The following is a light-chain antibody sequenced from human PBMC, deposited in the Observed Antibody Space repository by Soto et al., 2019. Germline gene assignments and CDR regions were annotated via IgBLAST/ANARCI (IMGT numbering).Light chain of an antibody. V-gene: IGKV3-15*01. CDR3: QQYDNWPRT. Sequence: EIVMTQSPATLSVSPGGRATLSCRASQSVSSSLAWYQQKPGQAPRLLIYGASARATGIPARFSGSGSGTEFTLTISGLQSEDFAVYCCQQYDNWPRTFGQGTKVEIK. J-gene: IGKJ1*01. CDR1: QSVSSS. CDR2: GAS.